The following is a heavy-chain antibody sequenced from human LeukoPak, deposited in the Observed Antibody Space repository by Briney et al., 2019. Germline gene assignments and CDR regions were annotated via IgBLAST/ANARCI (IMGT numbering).Heavy chain of an antibody. CDR2: MYTSGST. CDR1: GGSISSYY. J-gene: IGHJ4*02. Sequence: SETLSLTCTVSGGSISSYYRTWIRQSAGKGLEWIGRMYTSGSTKYSPSFESRVTISVDTSKNQFSLKLSSVTAADTAVYYCASSRPGRGGVRNWGQGTLVTVSS. CDR3: ASSRPGRGGVRN. D-gene: IGHD3-16*01. V-gene: IGHV4-4*07.